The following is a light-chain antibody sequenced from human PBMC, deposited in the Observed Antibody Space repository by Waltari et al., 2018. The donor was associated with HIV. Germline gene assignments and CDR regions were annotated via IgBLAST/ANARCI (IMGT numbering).Light chain of an antibody. CDR3: AVWDDSLSGLWV. V-gene: IGLV1-47*01. CDR1: TSNIGKNY. CDR2: RNN. Sequence: QSVLTQPPSTSGTPGQRVVISCSGSTSNIGKNYVCWYRQFPGTAPKLLIYRNNQRPSGVPDRFSGSKSGTSASLASSGLRSEDEADYFCAVWDDSLSGLWVFGGGTKLTVL. J-gene: IGLJ3*02.